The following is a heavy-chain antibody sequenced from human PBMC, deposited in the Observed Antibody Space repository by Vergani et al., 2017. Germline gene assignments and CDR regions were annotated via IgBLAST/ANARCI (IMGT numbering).Heavy chain of an antibody. CDR2: IDWNDQT. J-gene: IGHJ5*01. CDR1: GFSLNTYGMH. CDR3: TRTLSDSRGYFIDS. V-gene: IGHV2-70*04. Sequence: QVTLKESGPALVKPTQTLTLTCTFSGFSLNTYGMHVTWIRQPPGKALEWLARIDWNDQTYYTTSLRTRITISKDTSKNQVALTMTNMDPVDTATYYCTRTLSDSRGYFIDSWGHGILVTVSS. D-gene: IGHD3-22*01.